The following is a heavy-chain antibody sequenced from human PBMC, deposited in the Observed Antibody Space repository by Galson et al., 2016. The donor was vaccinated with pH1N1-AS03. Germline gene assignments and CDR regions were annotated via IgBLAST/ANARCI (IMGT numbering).Heavy chain of an antibody. J-gene: IGHJ3*02. CDR3: ARMRDYGDLRDAFDI. V-gene: IGHV3-9*01. CDR2: ISWNSGTF. D-gene: IGHD4-17*01. Sequence: SLRLSCAASGFNFDNYAMHWVRQARGKGLEWVSGISWNSGTFDYADSVKGRFTISRDNAKNSLYLQMNSLTADDSALYYCARMRDYGDLRDAFDIWGQGTMVTVSS. CDR1: GFNFDNYA.